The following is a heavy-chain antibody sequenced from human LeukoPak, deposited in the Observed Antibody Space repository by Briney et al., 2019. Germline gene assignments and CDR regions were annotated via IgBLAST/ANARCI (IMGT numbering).Heavy chain of an antibody. Sequence: GGSLRLSCAASGFIFSSYGMHWVRQAPGKGLEWVALIWYDGSKRSYADSVKGRFTISRDNSKNTLYLQMNSLRVEDTAVYYCASMTTVTLDDAFDIWGQGTMVAVSS. V-gene: IGHV3-33*01. CDR1: GFIFSSYG. CDR3: ASMTTVTLDDAFDI. CDR2: IWYDGSKR. D-gene: IGHD4-17*01. J-gene: IGHJ3*02.